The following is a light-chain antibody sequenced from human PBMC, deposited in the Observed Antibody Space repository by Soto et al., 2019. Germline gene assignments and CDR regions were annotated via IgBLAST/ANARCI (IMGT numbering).Light chain of an antibody. Sequence: QSALTQPASVSGSPGQSITISCSGTPSDIGAYNYVSWYQHLPGKAPTVIIYDVTNRPSGVSSRFSGSKSGTTASLTISGLQAEDEANYYCGSFTISSTLMIFGGGTQVTVL. V-gene: IGLV2-14*03. J-gene: IGLJ2*01. CDR1: PSDIGAYNY. CDR2: DVT. CDR3: GSFTISSTLMI.